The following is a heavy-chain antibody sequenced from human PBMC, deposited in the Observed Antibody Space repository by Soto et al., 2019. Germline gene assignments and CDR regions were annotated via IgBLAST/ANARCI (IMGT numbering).Heavy chain of an antibody. Sequence: XSVKVSCKASGYTFTGYYIHWVRQAPGQRLEWMGYINPNSGGPNYAQKFQGRVTMTRDTSISTAYMELSRLRSDDTAVYFCARDYWSGDRYYYGMDVWGQGNTVTVSS. CDR2: INPNSGGP. CDR1: GYTFTGYY. J-gene: IGHJ6*02. D-gene: IGHD3-3*01. V-gene: IGHV1-2*02. CDR3: ARDYWSGDRYYYGMDV.